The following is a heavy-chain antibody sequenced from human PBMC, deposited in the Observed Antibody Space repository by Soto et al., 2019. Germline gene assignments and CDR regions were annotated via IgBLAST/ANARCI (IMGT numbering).Heavy chain of an antibody. Sequence: PAGCLRLSCEPSRMTFRSYSMNWVPQAAGKGQEWVSYISSSSSIKYYADSVKGRFTISRDNAKNSLYLQMNSLRAEDTAVYYCATSVTRDRHDVSSQGTTDTGSS. D-gene: IGHD2-2*01. J-gene: IGHJ6*02. CDR1: RMTFRSYS. CDR3: ATSVTRDRHDV. V-gene: IGHV3-48*01. CDR2: ISSSSSIK.